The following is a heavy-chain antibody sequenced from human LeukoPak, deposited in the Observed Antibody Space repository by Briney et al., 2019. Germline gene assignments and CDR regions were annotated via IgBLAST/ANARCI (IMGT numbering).Heavy chain of an antibody. J-gene: IGHJ4*02. D-gene: IGHD6-13*01. V-gene: IGHV3-23*01. CDR3: AKSALTSAGRFFDH. CDR1: GFTFSGYA. CDR2: ISISGSST. Sequence: GGSLRLSCAASGFTFSGYAMNWVRQAPGKGLEWVSRISISGSSTYYADSVKGRFTISRDISNSTLYLHMNNLRVEDTAVYYCAKSALTSAGRFFDHWGQGTLVTVSS.